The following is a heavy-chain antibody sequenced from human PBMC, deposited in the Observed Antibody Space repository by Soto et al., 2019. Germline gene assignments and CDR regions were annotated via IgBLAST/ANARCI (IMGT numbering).Heavy chain of an antibody. J-gene: IGHJ4*02. V-gene: IGHV4-59*08. CDR3: AKQESDWNDHFDY. Sequence: SETLSLTCTVSGGSISSYYWSWIRQPPGKGLEWIGYIYYSGITDYNPSLKSRVTISVDTSKNQFSLKLTSVTAADTAVYYCAKQESDWNDHFDYWGQGTLVTVSS. CDR1: GGSISSYY. CDR2: IYYSGIT. D-gene: IGHD1-1*01.